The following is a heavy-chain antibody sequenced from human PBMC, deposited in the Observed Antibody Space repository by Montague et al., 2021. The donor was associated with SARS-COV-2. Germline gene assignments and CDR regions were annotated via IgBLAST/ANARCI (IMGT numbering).Heavy chain of an antibody. V-gene: IGHV6-1*01. D-gene: IGHD1-26*01. CDR1: GDSVSRNSAA. J-gene: IGHJ4*02. CDR2: TYYRSNWYN. Sequence: CAISGDSVSRNSAAWNWIRQSPSRGLEWLGRTYYRSNWYNDNAVSVKSRITINPDTSKNQISLQLNSVTPEDTAVYYCARTSASSDYWGQGTLVTVSS. CDR3: ARTSASSDY.